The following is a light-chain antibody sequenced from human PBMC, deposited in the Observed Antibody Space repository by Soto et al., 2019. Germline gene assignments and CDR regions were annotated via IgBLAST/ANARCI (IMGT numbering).Light chain of an antibody. CDR2: DDN. CDR1: TSNIANDY. J-gene: IGLJ1*01. V-gene: IGLV1-51*01. Sequence: QSVLTQPPSVSAAPGNKVTISCSGSTSNIANDYVSWYQQLPGTAPKLLIYDDNKRPSGIPDRFSGSRSGTSATLGITGFQTGDEADYYCGSWDSSLSAYVFGTGTKVTVL. CDR3: GSWDSSLSAYV.